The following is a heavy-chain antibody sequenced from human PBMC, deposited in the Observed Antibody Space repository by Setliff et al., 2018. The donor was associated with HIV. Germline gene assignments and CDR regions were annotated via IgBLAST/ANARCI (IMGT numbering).Heavy chain of an antibody. V-gene: IGHV1-18*01. CDR3: AREIGDYYDSSGYYPPTDYYYGMDV. CDR1: GYTFTSYD. Sequence: ASVKVSCKASGYTFTSYDISWVRQAPGQGLEWMGWISAYNGNTNYAQKLQGRVTMTTDTSTSTAYMELRSLGSDDTAVYYCAREIGDYYDSSGYYPPTDYYYGMDVWGQGTTVTSP. J-gene: IGHJ6*02. D-gene: IGHD3-22*01. CDR2: ISAYNGNT.